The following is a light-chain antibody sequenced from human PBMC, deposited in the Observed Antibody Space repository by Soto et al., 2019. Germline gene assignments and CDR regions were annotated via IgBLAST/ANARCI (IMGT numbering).Light chain of an antibody. CDR3: QQFRG. J-gene: IGKJ4*01. CDR1: QSVSSSY. CDR2: GAS. Sequence: EIVLTQSPGTLSLSPGERATLSCRASQSVSSSYLAWYQQKPGQAPRLLIYGASSRATGIPDRFSGSGSGTDFTLTISRLEPEDFAVYYCQQFRGFGGGTKVEIK. V-gene: IGKV3-20*01.